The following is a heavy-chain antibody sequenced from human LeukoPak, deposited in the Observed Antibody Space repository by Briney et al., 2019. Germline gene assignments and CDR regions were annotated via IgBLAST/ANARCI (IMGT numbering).Heavy chain of an antibody. J-gene: IGHJ5*02. CDR2: IYYSGNT. CDR1: GVSISSSNSY. V-gene: IGHV4-39*02. Sequence: SETLSLTCTVSGVSISSSNSYWGWIRQPPGKGLEWIGSIYYSGNTYYNASLKSQVSISIDTSKNQFSLRLTSVTAADTAVYYCARDYSSGWYSGRFDPWGQGTLVTVSS. CDR3: ARDYSSGWYSGRFDP. D-gene: IGHD6-19*01.